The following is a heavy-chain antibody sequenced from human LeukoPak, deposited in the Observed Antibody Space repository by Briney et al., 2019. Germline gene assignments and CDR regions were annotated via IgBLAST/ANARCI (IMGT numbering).Heavy chain of an antibody. CDR2: IYYSGST. J-gene: IGHJ2*01. D-gene: IGHD1-1*01. V-gene: IGHV4-39*01. CDR3: ARLSTLNWYFDL. Sequence: TVGVSLTYMVSAGSPSSSSYDWGWIRQPPGKGQAWIGSIYYSGSTYYTPSLKSRVTISVDTSKNQFSLKLSSVTAADTAVYYCARLSTLNWYFDLWGRGTLVTVSS. CDR1: AGSPSSSSYD.